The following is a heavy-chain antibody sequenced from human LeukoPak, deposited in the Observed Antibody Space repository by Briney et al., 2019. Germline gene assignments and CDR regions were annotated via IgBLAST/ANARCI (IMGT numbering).Heavy chain of an antibody. J-gene: IGHJ4*02. D-gene: IGHD1-26*01. Sequence: PSETLSLTCAVYGGSFSGNFWSSVRQPPGKGLEWIGEINHRGNTNYNPSLRSRVTISVDTSKNQFSLKLSSVTAADTAVYYCARVPESVGINYFDSWGQGTQVTVSS. CDR1: GGSFSGNF. V-gene: IGHV4-34*01. CDR2: INHRGNT. CDR3: ARVPESVGINYFDS.